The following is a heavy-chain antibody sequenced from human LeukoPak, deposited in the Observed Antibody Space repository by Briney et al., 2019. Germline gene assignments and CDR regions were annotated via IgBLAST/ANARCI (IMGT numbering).Heavy chain of an antibody. V-gene: IGHV4-59*01. Sequence: TSETLSLTCTVSGAYINTYYWTWIRQPPGKGLEWIGYIHDRGSTSYNPSLQSRVTISGNTSKNQFSLKLNSVTAADTAVYYCARAVGAAPFDYWGQGTLVTVSS. J-gene: IGHJ4*02. CDR2: IHDRGST. CDR1: GAYINTYY. D-gene: IGHD2-15*01. CDR3: ARAVGAAPFDY.